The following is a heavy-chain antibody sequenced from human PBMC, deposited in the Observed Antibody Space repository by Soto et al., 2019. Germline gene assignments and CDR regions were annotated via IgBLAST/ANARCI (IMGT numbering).Heavy chain of an antibody. D-gene: IGHD3-22*01. Sequence: GASVKVSCKASGGTFSSYAISWVRQAPGQCLECMGGIIPTFGTAIYAQKFQGRVTITADESTSTAYMELSSLRSEDTAVYYCARLKEDSSGYPDYFDYWGQGTLVTVSS. V-gene: IGHV1-69*13. J-gene: IGHJ4*02. CDR3: ARLKEDSSGYPDYFDY. CDR2: IIPTFGTA. CDR1: GGTFSSYA.